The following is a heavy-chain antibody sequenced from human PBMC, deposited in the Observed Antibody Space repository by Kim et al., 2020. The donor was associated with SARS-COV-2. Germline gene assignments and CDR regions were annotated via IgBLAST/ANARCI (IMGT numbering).Heavy chain of an antibody. Sequence: PSLKSRVTISVDTSKNQFSLNLTSVTAADTAVYYCARGRYGSGSYRPLFDCWGQGTLVTVSS. J-gene: IGHJ4*02. D-gene: IGHD3-10*01. CDR3: ARGRYGSGSYRPLFDC. V-gene: IGHV4-34*01.